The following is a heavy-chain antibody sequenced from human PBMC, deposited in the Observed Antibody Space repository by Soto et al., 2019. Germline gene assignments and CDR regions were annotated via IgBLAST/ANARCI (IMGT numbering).Heavy chain of an antibody. CDR2: IYYSGST. J-gene: IGHJ4*02. V-gene: IGHV4-31*03. D-gene: IGHD3-10*01. CDR3: ARDGDYFGSGSPPLLSR. CDR1: GGSITSGGYC. Sequence: QVQLQESGPGLVKPSQTLSLTCTVSGGSITSGGYCWTWIRQHPVKGLEWMGHIYYSGSTSYNPSRMSRVTISIDTSKNQFSLKLTSVTAADTAVYYCARDGDYFGSGSPPLLSRWGQGTLVTVSS.